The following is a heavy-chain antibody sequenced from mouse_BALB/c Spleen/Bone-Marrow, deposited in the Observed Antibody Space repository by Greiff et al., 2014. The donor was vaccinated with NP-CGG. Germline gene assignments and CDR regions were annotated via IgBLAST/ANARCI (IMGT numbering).Heavy chain of an antibody. Sequence: VQLQESGAELVRPGSSVKISCKASGYAFSSYRMNWVKQRPGQGLEWIGQIYPGDGDTNYNGKFKGKATLTADKSSSTAYMQLSSLTSEDSAVYFCARGVPMDYWGQGTSVTVSS. CDR1: GYAFSSYR. CDR2: IYPGDGDT. CDR3: ARGVPMDY. V-gene: IGHV1-80*01. J-gene: IGHJ4*01.